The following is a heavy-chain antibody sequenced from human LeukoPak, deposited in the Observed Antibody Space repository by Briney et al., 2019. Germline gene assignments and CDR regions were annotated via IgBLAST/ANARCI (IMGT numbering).Heavy chain of an antibody. D-gene: IGHD6-19*01. CDR3: ARPGIRYSSGWYY. CDR2: IYPGDSDT. V-gene: IGHV5-51*01. Sequence: GESLKISCTGSGYSFTSYWIGWVRQMPGKGLEWMGIIYPGDSDTRYSPSFQGQVTISADKSISTAYLQWSSLKASDTAMYYCARPGIRYSSGWYYWGQGTLVTVSS. CDR1: GYSFTSYW. J-gene: IGHJ4*02.